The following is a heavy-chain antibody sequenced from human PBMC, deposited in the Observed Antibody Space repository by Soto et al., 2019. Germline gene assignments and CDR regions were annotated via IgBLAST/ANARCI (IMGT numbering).Heavy chain of an antibody. CDR1: GYTLISYG. J-gene: IGHJ4*02. Sequence: ASVKVSCKVSGYTLISYGISWVRQAPGQGLEWMGWINTYNGATNYAQNLQGRVTMTTDTSTNTAYMELRSLRSDDTAFYYCARYCSGGSCHKGVPDYWGQGTLVTVSS. V-gene: IGHV1-18*01. D-gene: IGHD2-15*01. CDR3: ARYCSGGSCHKGVPDY. CDR2: INTYNGAT.